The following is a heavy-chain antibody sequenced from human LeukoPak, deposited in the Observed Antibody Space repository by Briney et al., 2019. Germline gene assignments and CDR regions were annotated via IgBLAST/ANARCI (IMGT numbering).Heavy chain of an antibody. Sequence: GGSLRLSCAASGFTFTTYWLGWVRQPPGKGLEWVANIKQDGTEKYYVDSVKGRFTISRDNAKNSLYLQMDSLRAEDTAVYYCARDEGPWGQGTRVTVSS. CDR2: IKQDGTEK. CDR3: ARDEGP. CDR1: GFTFTTYW. V-gene: IGHV3-7*01. J-gene: IGHJ4*02.